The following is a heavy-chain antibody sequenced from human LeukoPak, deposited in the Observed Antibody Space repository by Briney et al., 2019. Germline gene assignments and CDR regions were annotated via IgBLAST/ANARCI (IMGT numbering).Heavy chain of an antibody. D-gene: IGHD3-10*01. J-gene: IGHJ4*02. CDR3: ARDLGYYYGSGRGAPIDY. V-gene: IGHV3-30-3*01. Sequence: GRSLRLSCAASGFTFSSYAMHWVRQAPGRGLEWVAVISYDGSNKYYADSVKGRFTISRDNSKNTLYLQMNSLRAEDTAVYYCARDLGYYYGSGRGAPIDYWGQGTLVTVSS. CDR2: ISYDGSNK. CDR1: GFTFSSYA.